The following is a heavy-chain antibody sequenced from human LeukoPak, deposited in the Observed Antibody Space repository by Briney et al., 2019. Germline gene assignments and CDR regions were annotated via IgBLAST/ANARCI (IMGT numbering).Heavy chain of an antibody. CDR2: INHSGST. Sequence: SETLSLTCAVYGGSFSGYYWSWICQPPGKGLEWIGEINHSGSTNYNPSLKSRVTISVDTSKNQFSLKLSSVTAADTAVYYCARGQGRPVDYWGQGTLVTVSS. CDR3: ARGQGRPVDY. J-gene: IGHJ4*02. D-gene: IGHD3-10*01. V-gene: IGHV4-34*01. CDR1: GGSFSGYY.